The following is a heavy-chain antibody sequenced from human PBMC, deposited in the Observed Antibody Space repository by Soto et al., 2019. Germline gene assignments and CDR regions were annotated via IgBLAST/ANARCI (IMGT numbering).Heavy chain of an antibody. CDR2: ISSSSSTI. CDR1: GFTFSSYS. V-gene: IGHV3-48*01. CDR3: ARAHPRGY. D-gene: IGHD3-10*01. J-gene: IGHJ4*02. Sequence: EVQLVESGGDLVQPGGSLRLSCAASGFTFSSYSMNWVRQAPGKGLEWVSYISSSSSTIYYADSVKGRFTISRDNAKNSLYLQMNSLRAEDTAVYYCARAHPRGYWGQGTLVTVSS.